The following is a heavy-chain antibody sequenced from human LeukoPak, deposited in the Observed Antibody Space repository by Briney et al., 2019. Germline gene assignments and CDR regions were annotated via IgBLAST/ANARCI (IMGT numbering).Heavy chain of an antibody. CDR1: GGSISSETYY. D-gene: IGHD4-23*01. Sequence: SETLSLTCTVSGGSISSETYYWGWMRQTPGKGLDWIGSIYDSASTNYNPSLKSRVTISLDTSKNQVSLRLTSVTAADTAVYYCARCRDGGRGEAADFWGPGTLVTVSS. CDR2: IYDSAST. CDR3: ARCRDGGRGEAADF. V-gene: IGHV4-39*07. J-gene: IGHJ4*02.